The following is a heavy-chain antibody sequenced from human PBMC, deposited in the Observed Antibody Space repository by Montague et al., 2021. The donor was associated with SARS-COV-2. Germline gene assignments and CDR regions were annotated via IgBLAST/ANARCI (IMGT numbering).Heavy chain of an antibody. Sequence: CAISGDSVSSNIAAWNWIRQSPSRGLEWLGRTYYRSKWYNDYAVSVRSRITISPDTPKNQFSLQLNSVTPEDTAMYYCARAERGSCGDGNCYQYFFNYWGQGTLVTVSS. CDR2: TYYRSKWYN. V-gene: IGHV6-1*01. CDR3: ARAERGSCGDGNCYQYFFNY. J-gene: IGHJ4*02. CDR1: GDSVSSNIAA. D-gene: IGHD2-15*01.